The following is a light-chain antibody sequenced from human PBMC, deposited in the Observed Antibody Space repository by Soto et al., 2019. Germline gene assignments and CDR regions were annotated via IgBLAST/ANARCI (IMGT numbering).Light chain of an antibody. CDR3: QQYESYPMT. CDR2: KPS. V-gene: IGKV1-5*03. CDR1: QSISSW. J-gene: IGKJ4*01. Sequence: DSQMTQYPSTLSASIGDRVTITCRAGQSISSWLAWYQQKPGKAPKLLISKPSTLQSGVPPRFSGSGSGTDFALTISSLQPDDFATYYCQQYESYPMTFGGGTKVEIK.